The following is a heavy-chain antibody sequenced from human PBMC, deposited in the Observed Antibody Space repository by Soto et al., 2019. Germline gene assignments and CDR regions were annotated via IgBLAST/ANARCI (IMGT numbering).Heavy chain of an antibody. V-gene: IGHV1-18*04. D-gene: IGHD3-3*01. Sequence: ASVKVSCKASGYTFTSYGISWVRQAPGQGLEWMGWISAYNGNTNYAQKLQGRVTMTTDTSTSTAYMELRSLRSDDTAVYYCARVRLGVTYYDFWSGYYDDAFDIWGPGTMVTVSS. J-gene: IGHJ3*02. CDR2: ISAYNGNT. CDR1: GYTFTSYG. CDR3: ARVRLGVTYYDFWSGYYDDAFDI.